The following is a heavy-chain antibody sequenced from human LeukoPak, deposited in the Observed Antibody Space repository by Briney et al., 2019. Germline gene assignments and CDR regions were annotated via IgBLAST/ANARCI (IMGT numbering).Heavy chain of an antibody. CDR3: ASGRHYYDSSGYFINWFDP. J-gene: IGHJ5*02. CDR2: IYYSGST. Sequence: PSETLSLTCTVSGGSISSYYWSWIRQPPGKGLEWIGYIYYSGSTNYNPSLKSRVTISVDRSKNQFSLKLSSVTAADTAVYYCASGRHYYDSSGYFINWFDPWGQGTLVTVSS. D-gene: IGHD3-22*01. CDR1: GGSISSYY. V-gene: IGHV4-59*12.